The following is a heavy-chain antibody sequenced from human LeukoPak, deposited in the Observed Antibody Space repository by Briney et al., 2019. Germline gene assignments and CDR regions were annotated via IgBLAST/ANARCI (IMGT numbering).Heavy chain of an antibody. CDR3: ARFGYSNSWGMDV. Sequence: SETLSLTCTVSGGSISSYYWSWIQQPAGKGLERIGRIYTSGSTNYNPSLKSRVTMSVDTSKNQFSLKLSSVTAADTAVYYCARFGYSNSWGMDVWGKGTTVTVSS. V-gene: IGHV4-4*07. J-gene: IGHJ6*03. CDR2: IYTSGST. CDR1: GGSISSYY. D-gene: IGHD4-11*01.